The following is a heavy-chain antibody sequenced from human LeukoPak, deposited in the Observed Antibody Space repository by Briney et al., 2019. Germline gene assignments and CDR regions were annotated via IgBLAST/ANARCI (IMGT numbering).Heavy chain of an antibody. CDR2: ISAYNGNT. V-gene: IGHV1-18*01. D-gene: IGHD2-2*01. Sequence: ASVKVSCKASGYTFTSYGISWVRQAPGQGLEWMGWISAYNGNTNYAQKLQGRVTMTTDTSTSTAYMELRSLRSDGTAGCYCARDAGGVVVVPAAELFDYWGQGTLVTVSS. J-gene: IGHJ4*02. CDR1: GYTFTSYG. CDR3: ARDAGGVVVVPAAELFDY.